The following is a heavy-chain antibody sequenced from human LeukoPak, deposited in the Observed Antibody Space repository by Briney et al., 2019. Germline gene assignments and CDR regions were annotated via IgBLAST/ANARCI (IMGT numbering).Heavy chain of an antibody. CDR2: VSSAGSIK. V-gene: IGHV3-30*03. CDR1: GFXFSSYG. CDR3: ARGYSSSWLGYFDY. J-gene: IGHJ4*02. D-gene: IGHD6-13*01. Sequence: GGSLRLSCAASGFXFSSYGIDWVRQAPGKGLEWVAVVSSAGSIKYYADSVKGRFTISRDTSKNTLYLQMNSLGVEDTAVYYCARGYSSSWLGYFDYWGQGTLVTVSS.